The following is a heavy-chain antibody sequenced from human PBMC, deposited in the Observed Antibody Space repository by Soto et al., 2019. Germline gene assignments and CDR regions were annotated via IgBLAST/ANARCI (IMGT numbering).Heavy chain of an antibody. CDR1: GYTFIGYD. Sequence: QVQLVQSGAEVKKPGASVKVSCKASGYTFIGYDINWVRQAPGQGLEWMGWMNPNSDDTRYAQNFQGRVTMTRETSTSTVYMELSSLRSEDTAVYYCARVMVRGVIINDYWGQGTLVTVSS. V-gene: IGHV1-8*01. J-gene: IGHJ4*02. CDR2: MNPNSDDT. D-gene: IGHD3-10*01. CDR3: ARVMVRGVIINDY.